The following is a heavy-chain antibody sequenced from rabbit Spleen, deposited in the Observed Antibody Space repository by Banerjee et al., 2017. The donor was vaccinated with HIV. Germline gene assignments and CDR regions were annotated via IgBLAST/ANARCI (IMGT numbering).Heavy chain of an antibody. D-gene: IGHD8-1*01. CDR3: ARDAGTSFSTYGMDL. CDR1: SFSFSDRDV. CDR2: AYGGSSGGT. J-gene: IGHJ6*01. Sequence: QEQLVESGGGLVKPGASLTLTCKASSFSFSDRDVMCWVRQAPGKGLEWVACAYGGSSGGTYSATWAKGCFTVSKTASTTVTLQMTNLTAADTATYFCARDAGTSFSTYGMDLWGPGTLVTVS. V-gene: IGHV1S45*01.